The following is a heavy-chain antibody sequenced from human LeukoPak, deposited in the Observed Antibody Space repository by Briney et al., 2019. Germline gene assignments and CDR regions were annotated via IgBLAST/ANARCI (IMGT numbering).Heavy chain of an antibody. CDR2: IIPIFGTA. J-gene: IGHJ6*02. CDR1: GGTFSSYA. D-gene: IGHD6-13*01. CDR3: ARGTRRVSPHMDV. V-gene: IGHV1-69*13. Sequence: ASVKVSCKASGGTFSSYAISWVRQAPGQGLEWMGGIIPIFGTANYAQKFQGRVTITADESTSTAYMEPSSLGSEDTAVYYCARGTRRVSPHMDVWGQGTTVTVSS.